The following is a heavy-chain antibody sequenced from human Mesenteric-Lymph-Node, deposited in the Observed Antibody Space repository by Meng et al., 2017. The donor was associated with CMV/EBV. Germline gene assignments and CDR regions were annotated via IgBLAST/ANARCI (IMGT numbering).Heavy chain of an antibody. CDR2: IYYSGSP. D-gene: IGHD5-18*01. V-gene: IGHV4-31*02. CDR3: ARGVDTAMVRKFDY. Sequence: SGGSIISGGDYWSCIRQHPGKGLECIGYIYYSGSPYYTPSLTSRVTISVDTSKNQFSLKLSSVTAADTAVYYCARGVDTAMVRKFDYWGQGTLVTVSS. CDR1: GGSIISGGDY. J-gene: IGHJ4*02.